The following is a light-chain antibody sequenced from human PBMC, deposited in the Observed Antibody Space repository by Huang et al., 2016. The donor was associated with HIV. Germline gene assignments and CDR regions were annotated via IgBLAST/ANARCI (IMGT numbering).Light chain of an antibody. CDR1: QDINNF. CDR2: AAS. V-gene: IGKV1-8*01. Sequence: IRMTQSPSSLSASTGDRVTITCRANQDINNFLAWYQQSPGSVPKLLIYAASTLQSGVPSRFSGNGSGTYFTLTIGCLHSEDVATYYCQQYDIHPLTFGPGTRVDIK. J-gene: IGKJ3*01. CDR3: QQYDIHPLT.